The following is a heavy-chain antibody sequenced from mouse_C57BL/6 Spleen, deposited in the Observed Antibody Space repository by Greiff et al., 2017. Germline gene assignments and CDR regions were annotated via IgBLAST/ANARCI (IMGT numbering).Heavy chain of an antibody. CDR2: ISNGGGST. J-gene: IGHJ2*01. V-gene: IGHV5-12*01. CDR3: ARQGPQYYFDY. Sequence: EVKLMESGGGLVQPGGSLKLSCAASGFTFSDYYMYWVRQTPEKRLEWVAYISNGGGSTYYPDTVKGRFTISRDNAKNTLYLQMSRLKSEETAMYYCARQGPQYYFDYWGKGTTLTVSS. D-gene: IGHD3-3*01. CDR1: GFTFSDYY.